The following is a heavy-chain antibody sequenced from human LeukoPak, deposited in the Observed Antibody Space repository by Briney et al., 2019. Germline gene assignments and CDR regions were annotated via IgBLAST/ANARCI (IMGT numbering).Heavy chain of an antibody. CDR1: GGTFSSYA. CDR3: ARPKYYYDSSGSSIYYLDY. CDR2: IIPIFGTA. V-gene: IGHV1-69*13. Sequence: SVKVSCKASGGTFSSYAISWVRQAPGQGLEWMGGIIPIFGTANYAQKFQGRVTITADESTSTAYMELSSLRSEDTAVYYCARPKYYYDSSGSSIYYLDYWGQGTLVTVSS. J-gene: IGHJ4*02. D-gene: IGHD3-22*01.